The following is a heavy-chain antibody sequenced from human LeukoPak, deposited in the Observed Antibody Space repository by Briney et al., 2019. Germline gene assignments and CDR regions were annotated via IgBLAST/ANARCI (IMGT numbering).Heavy chain of an antibody. J-gene: IGHJ4*02. Sequence: PSETLSLTCTVSGGSISSYYWSWIRQPPGKGLEWIGYIYYTGSTNYKPSLKSRVTISVDTSKNQFSLKLSPVTAADTAVYYCARFYSYDYFDYWGQGTLVTVSS. CDR1: GGSISSYY. CDR2: IYYTGST. D-gene: IGHD5-18*01. CDR3: ARFYSYDYFDY. V-gene: IGHV4-59*12.